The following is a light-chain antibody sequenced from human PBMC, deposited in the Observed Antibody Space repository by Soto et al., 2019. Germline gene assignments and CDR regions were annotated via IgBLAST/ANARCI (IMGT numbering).Light chain of an antibody. CDR2: DTS. CDR3: QQRSNWIT. Sequence: EIELTQSPATLSLSPGERSTLSCSASQSVSSSLAWYQQKHGQAPRLLISDTSNRATGIPARFSGSGSGTDFTLTISSLEPEDFAVYYCQQRSNWITFGQGTRLEIK. J-gene: IGKJ5*01. CDR1: QSVSSS. V-gene: IGKV3-11*01.